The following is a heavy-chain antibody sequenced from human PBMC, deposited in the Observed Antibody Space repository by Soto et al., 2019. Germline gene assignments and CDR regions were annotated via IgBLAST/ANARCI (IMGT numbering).Heavy chain of an antibody. V-gene: IGHV1-18*01. CDR3: ARDYTITREDCFDP. J-gene: IGHJ5*02. Sequence: QVQLVQSGAEVKKPGASVKVSCKPSGYTFSSHGLSWVRQAPGQGLEWLGWISTWSGDTNYAQKFQGRVTMTIDRGTSTAYMEVKSLRSDDTAVYYCARDYTITREDCFDPWGQGTRVTVSS. D-gene: IGHD3-10*01. CDR1: GYTFSSHG. CDR2: ISTWSGDT.